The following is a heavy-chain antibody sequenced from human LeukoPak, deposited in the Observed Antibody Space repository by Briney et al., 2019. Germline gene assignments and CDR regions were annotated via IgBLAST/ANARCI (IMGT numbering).Heavy chain of an antibody. CDR1: GFTFSSYG. Sequence: GGSLRLSCVASGFTFSSYGMHWVRQAPGKGLEWVAFIRYDGSHKYYADSVKGRFTISRDNSKNTLYLQMNSLRAEDTAVYYCARARGPAVNYYYMDVWGKGTTVTVSS. CDR3: ARARGPAVNYYYMDV. CDR2: IRYDGSHK. V-gene: IGHV3-30*02. J-gene: IGHJ6*03. D-gene: IGHD2-2*01.